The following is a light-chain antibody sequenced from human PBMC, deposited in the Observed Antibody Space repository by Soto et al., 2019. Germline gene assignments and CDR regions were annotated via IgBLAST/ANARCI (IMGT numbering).Light chain of an antibody. CDR1: SSDVGGYNY. J-gene: IGLJ2*01. Sequence: QSVLTQPASVSGSPGQSITISCTGTSSDVGGYNYVSCYQQHPGKATKLMIYDVSNRPSGVSNRFSGSKSGNTASLTISGLQAEDEDDYYSSADTSSTLVFGGGTKLTVL. CDR3: SADTSSTLV. V-gene: IGLV2-14*01. CDR2: DVS.